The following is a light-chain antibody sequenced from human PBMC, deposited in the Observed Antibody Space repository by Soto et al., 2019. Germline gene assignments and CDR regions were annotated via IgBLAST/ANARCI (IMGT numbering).Light chain of an antibody. CDR1: QSISSY. Sequence: DIQMTQSPSSLSASVGDRVTITCRASQSISSYLNWYQQKPGKAPKLLIYAASSLQSGVPSRFSGSGSGTDFTLTISCLQPEDFATYYCQQSYSTPWTFGQGTKV. CDR2: AAS. V-gene: IGKV1-39*01. CDR3: QQSYSTPWT. J-gene: IGKJ1*01.